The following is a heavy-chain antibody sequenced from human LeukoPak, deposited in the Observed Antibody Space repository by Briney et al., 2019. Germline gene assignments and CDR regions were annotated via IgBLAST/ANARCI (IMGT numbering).Heavy chain of an antibody. CDR1: GFTFSDYY. J-gene: IGHJ4*02. V-gene: IGHV3-23*01. CDR2: ISGSDGST. Sequence: PGGSLRLSCAASGFTFSDYYMSWIRQAPGKGLEWVSAISGSDGSTYYADSVKGRFTISRDNSKNTLYLQMSSLRAEDTAVYYCAKDLRFLEWFVPVNFHYWGQGTLVTVSS. CDR3: AKDLRFLEWFVPVNFHY. D-gene: IGHD3-3*01.